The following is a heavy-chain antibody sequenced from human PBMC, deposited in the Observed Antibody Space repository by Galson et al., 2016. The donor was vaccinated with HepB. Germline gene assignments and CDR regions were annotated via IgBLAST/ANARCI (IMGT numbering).Heavy chain of an antibody. J-gene: IGHJ4*02. V-gene: IGHV3-23*01. CDR3: ARPAAATTRLFFYFDS. CDR2: ISGSGSST. Sequence: SLRLSCAASGFSFSSHGMSWVRQAPGKGLEWVSVISGSGSSTYFADSVKGRFSISRDDSKHTLSLQMDNLRAEDTALYYCARPAAATTRLFFYFDSLGQGTLVTVSS. D-gene: IGHD6-13*01. CDR1: GFSFSSHG.